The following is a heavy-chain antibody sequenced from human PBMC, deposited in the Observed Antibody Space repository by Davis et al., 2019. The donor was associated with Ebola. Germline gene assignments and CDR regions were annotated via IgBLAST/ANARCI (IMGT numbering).Heavy chain of an antibody. CDR3: AREMGIAVS. CDR2: IDSDGTST. J-gene: IGHJ4*02. V-gene: IGHV3-74*01. D-gene: IGHD6-19*01. CDR1: GFTFKDYW. Sequence: HTGGSLRLSCAASGFTFKDYWMYWVRQGPGKGLVWVSRIDSDGTSTAYAEFVTGRFTISRDNAKNSLYLQMNSLRAEDTAVYYCAREMGIAVSWGQGTLVTVSS.